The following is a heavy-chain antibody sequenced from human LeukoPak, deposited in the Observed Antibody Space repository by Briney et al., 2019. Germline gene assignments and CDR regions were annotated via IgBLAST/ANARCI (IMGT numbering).Heavy chain of an antibody. Sequence: ASVKVSCKASDYTFTNYGINWVRQAPGQGLEWMGWISTYDGKTNYAQTVQGRVTMTTDTSTRTAYMELRSLRSDDTAVYYCARDGVRRAPRWFDPWGQGTLVTVSS. CDR1: DYTFTNYG. CDR3: ARDGVRRAPRWFDP. V-gene: IGHV1-18*01. CDR2: ISTYDGKT. D-gene: IGHD3-10*01. J-gene: IGHJ5*02.